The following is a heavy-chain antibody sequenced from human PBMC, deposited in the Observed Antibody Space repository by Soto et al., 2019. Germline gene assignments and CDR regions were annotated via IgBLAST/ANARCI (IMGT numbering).Heavy chain of an antibody. V-gene: IGHV4-39*01. D-gene: IGHD6-13*01. J-gene: IGHJ2*01. Sequence: PSETLSLTCTVSGGSISSSSYYWGWIRQPPGKGLEWIGSIYYSGSTYYNPSLKSRVTISVDTSKNQFSLKLSSVTAADTAVYYCARIGAAAGPDWYFDLWGRGTLVTV. CDR3: ARIGAAAGPDWYFDL. CDR1: GGSISSSSYY. CDR2: IYYSGST.